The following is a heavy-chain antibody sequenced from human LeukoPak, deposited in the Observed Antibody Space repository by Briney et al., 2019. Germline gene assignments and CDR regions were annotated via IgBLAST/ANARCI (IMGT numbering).Heavy chain of an antibody. CDR1: GGTFSSYA. CDR3: ASGYCSSTSCYNWFDP. Sequence: ASVKVSCKASGGTFSSYAISWVRQAPGQGLEWMGRIIPILGIANYAQKFQGRVTITADKPTSTAYMELSSLRSEDTAVYYCASGYCSSTSCYNWFDPWGQGTLVTVSS. CDR2: IIPILGIA. D-gene: IGHD2-2*01. J-gene: IGHJ5*02. V-gene: IGHV1-69*04.